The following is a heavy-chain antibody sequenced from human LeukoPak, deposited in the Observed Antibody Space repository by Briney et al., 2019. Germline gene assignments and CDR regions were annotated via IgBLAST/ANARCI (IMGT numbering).Heavy chain of an antibody. Sequence: GASVKVSCKTSGYTFSNYGLSRVRQAPGQGLEWMGWINPYNGKTEYAQNYQGRVTMTTDTATNTAYMELKSLRSDDTAVYYCARDREGYEWAIDYWGQGTLVTVSS. D-gene: IGHD5-12*01. V-gene: IGHV1-18*04. J-gene: IGHJ4*02. CDR1: GYTFSNYG. CDR3: ARDREGYEWAIDY. CDR2: INPYNGKT.